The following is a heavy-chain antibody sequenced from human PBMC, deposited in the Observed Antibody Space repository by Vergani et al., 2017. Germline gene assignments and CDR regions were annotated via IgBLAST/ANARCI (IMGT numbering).Heavy chain of an antibody. CDR2: IWYDGSNK. Sequence: QVQLVESGGGVVQPGRSLRLSCAASGFTFSSYGMHWVRQAPGKGLEWVAVIWYDGSNKYYADSVKGRFTISRDKSKNTLYLQMNSLRAEDTAVYYCARDNVLRFLEWFNPTDNWFDPWGQGTLVTVSS. J-gene: IGHJ5*02. CDR3: ARDNVLRFLEWFNPTDNWFDP. CDR1: GFTFSSYG. V-gene: IGHV3-33*01. D-gene: IGHD3-3*01.